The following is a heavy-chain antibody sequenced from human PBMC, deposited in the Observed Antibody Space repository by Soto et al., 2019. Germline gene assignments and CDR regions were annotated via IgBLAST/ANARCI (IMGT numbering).Heavy chain of an antibody. CDR2: IYSAGTT. V-gene: IGHV3-66*01. Sequence: VQVVESGGGLVLAGGFLRLSCAACGFTFISNYMSWVRQAPGKRLEWVSLIYSAGTTYYADSVKGRFTSSRDNSKNTLYLQMNSLRAEDTAVYYCATGGSKPRFDFWGQGTLVTVSS. CDR3: ATGGSKPRFDF. D-gene: IGHD2-8*02. J-gene: IGHJ4*02. CDR1: GFTFISNY.